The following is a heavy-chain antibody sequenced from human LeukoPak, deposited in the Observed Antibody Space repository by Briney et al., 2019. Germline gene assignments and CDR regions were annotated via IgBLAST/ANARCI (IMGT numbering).Heavy chain of an antibody. D-gene: IGHD3-10*01. Sequence: PSETLSLTCTVSGGSISSGSYYWSWIRQPAGKGLEWIGRIYTSGSTNYNPSLKSRVTISVDTSKNQFSLKLSSVTAADTAVYYCARDSGYYGSGSYSPFDYWGQGTLVTVSS. V-gene: IGHV4-61*02. CDR3: ARDSGYYGSGSYSPFDY. CDR2: IYTSGST. CDR1: GGSISSGSYY. J-gene: IGHJ4*02.